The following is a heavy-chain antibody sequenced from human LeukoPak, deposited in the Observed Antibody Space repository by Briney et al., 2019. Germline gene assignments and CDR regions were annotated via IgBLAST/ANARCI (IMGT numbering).Heavy chain of an antibody. V-gene: IGHV1-2*02. Sequence: ASVKVSCKASGYTFTGYYMHWVRPAPGQGLEWMGWINPNSGGTNYAQKFQGRVTMIRDTSISTAYMELSRLRSDDTAVYYCARSIVGARSWFDPWGQGTLVTVSS. CDR3: ARSIVGARSWFDP. D-gene: IGHD1-26*01. J-gene: IGHJ5*02. CDR1: GYTFTGYY. CDR2: INPNSGGT.